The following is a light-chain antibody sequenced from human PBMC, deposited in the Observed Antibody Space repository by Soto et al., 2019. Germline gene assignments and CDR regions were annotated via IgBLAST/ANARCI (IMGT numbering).Light chain of an antibody. V-gene: IGKV1-12*01. CDR3: QQYESYSPWT. CDR2: ATS. Sequence: DIQMTQSPSSVSASVGDTVTITCRASQGISSWLAWYQQKPGKAPRLLIDATSTLQSGVPSRYSGSGSGTEFTLTISNLQPDDFATYYCQQYESYSPWTFGQGTKVDIK. CDR1: QGISSW. J-gene: IGKJ1*01.